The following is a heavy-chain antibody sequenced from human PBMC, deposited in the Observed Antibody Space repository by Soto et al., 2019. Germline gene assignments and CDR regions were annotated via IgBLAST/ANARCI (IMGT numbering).Heavy chain of an antibody. Sequence: PGESLKISCKGSGYNFTTYWIAWVRQMPGKGLEWVGIIYPGDFDTTYSPSFQGQVTISADKSISSAYLQWSSLKASDSAMYYCAGGSMVRGTTRGMDVWGQGTTVTVSS. V-gene: IGHV5-51*01. D-gene: IGHD3-10*01. CDR3: AGGSMVRGTTRGMDV. J-gene: IGHJ6*02. CDR1: GYNFTTYW. CDR2: IYPGDFDT.